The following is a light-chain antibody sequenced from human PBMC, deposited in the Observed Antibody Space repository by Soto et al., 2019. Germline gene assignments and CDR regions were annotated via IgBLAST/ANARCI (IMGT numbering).Light chain of an antibody. CDR1: QSVSSY. CDR3: QQYGSSSIT. V-gene: IGKV3-20*01. Sequence: EIVMTQSPATLSVSPGERATLSFSASQSVSSYLAWYQQKPGQAPRLLIYGASSRATGIPDRFSGSGSGTDFTLTISRLEPEDFAVYYCQQYGSSSITFGQGTRLEIK. CDR2: GAS. J-gene: IGKJ5*01.